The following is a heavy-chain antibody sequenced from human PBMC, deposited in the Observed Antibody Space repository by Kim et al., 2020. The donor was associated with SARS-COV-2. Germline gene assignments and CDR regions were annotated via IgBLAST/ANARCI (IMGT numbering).Heavy chain of an antibody. CDR3: ARESPETGAFDI. J-gene: IGHJ3*02. CDR1: GFTFSYYS. CDR2: TSRSSSHI. V-gene: IGHV3-21*03. Sequence: GGSLRLSCAASGFTFSYYSMNWVRQAPGKGLEWVSSTSRSSSHIYNGGSVKGRFTISRDNAKNSLHLQMNSLRAEDTAVYYCARESPETGAFDIWGQGTMVTVSS.